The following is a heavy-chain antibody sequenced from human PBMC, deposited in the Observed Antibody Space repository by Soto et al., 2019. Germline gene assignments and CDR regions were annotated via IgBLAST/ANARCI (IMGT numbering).Heavy chain of an antibody. V-gene: IGHV4-59*01. CDR1: GGSISSYY. J-gene: IGHJ6*02. CDR3: ARGKGRGYSGYADYYYYGMDV. CDR2: IYYSGST. D-gene: IGHD5-12*01. Sequence: QVQLQESGPGLVKPSETLSLTCTVSGGSISSYYWSWIRQPPGQGLEWIGYIYYSGSTNYNPTLRSRVTISVGTSKNQFSLKLSSVTAADTAVYYCARGKGRGYSGYADYYYYGMDVWGQGTTVTVSS.